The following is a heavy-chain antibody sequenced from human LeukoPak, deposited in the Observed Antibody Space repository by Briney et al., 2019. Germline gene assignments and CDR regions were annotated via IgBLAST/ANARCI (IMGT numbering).Heavy chain of an antibody. CDR1: GYTFTGYY. J-gene: IGHJ4*02. D-gene: IGHD2-15*01. Sequence: ASVKVSCKASGYTFTGYYMHWVRQAPGQGLEWMGWINPNSGGTNYAQKFQGRVAMTRDTSISTAYMELSRLRSDDTAVYYCAKGRYLCSGSSCYYFDYWGQGTLVTVSS. V-gene: IGHV1-2*02. CDR3: AKGRYLCSGSSCYYFDY. CDR2: INPNSGGT.